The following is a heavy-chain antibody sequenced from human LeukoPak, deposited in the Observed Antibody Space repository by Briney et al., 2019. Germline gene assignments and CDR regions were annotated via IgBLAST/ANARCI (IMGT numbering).Heavy chain of an antibody. Sequence: GGSLRLSCAASGLTFSNAWMNWVRQAPGKGLEWVGRIKSKTDGGTTDYAAPVKGRFTISRDDSKNTLYLQMNSLKTEDTAVYYCTTGPLSRVLDFDYWGQGTLVTVSS. CDR3: TTGPLSRVLDFDY. CDR1: GLTFSNAW. J-gene: IGHJ4*02. V-gene: IGHV3-15*07. D-gene: IGHD2-2*01. CDR2: IKSKTDGGTT.